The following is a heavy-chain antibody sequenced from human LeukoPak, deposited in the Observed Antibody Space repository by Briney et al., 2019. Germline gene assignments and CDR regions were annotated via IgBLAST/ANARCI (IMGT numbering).Heavy chain of an antibody. Sequence: SETLSLTCAVYGGSFSGYYWSWIRQPPGKGLEWIGEINHSGSTNYNPSLKSRVTISVDTSKNQFSLKLSSVTAADTAVYYCARVQYYYGSGSYYNRNWFDPWGQGTLVTVSS. D-gene: IGHD3-10*01. CDR1: GGSFSGYY. CDR2: INHSGST. V-gene: IGHV4-34*01. J-gene: IGHJ5*02. CDR3: ARVQYYYGSGSYYNRNWFDP.